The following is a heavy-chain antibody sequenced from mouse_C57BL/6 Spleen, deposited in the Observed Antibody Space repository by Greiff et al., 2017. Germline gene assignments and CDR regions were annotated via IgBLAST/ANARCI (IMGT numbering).Heavy chain of an antibody. D-gene: IGHD1-1*01. V-gene: IGHV2-3*01. CDR1: GFSLTSYG. CDR2: LWGDGST. CDR3: AKFYCGSRGEYFDV. Sequence: VKLMESGPGLVAPSQSLSITCTVSGFSLTSYGVSWVRQPPGKGLEWLGVLWGDGSTNYYSALLSRLSISKDNYKSQIFLKLNSLQTDDTATYYYAKFYCGSRGEYFDVWGTGTTVTVSA. J-gene: IGHJ1*03.